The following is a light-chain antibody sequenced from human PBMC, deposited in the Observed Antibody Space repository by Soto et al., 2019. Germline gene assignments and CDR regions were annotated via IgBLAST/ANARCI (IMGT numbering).Light chain of an antibody. V-gene: IGLV1-44*01. CDR3: AAWDDTLRARV. CDR2: SND. J-gene: IGLJ2*01. CDR1: NSNIGRND. Sequence: QSVLAQPPSASGTPGQRVTISCSGSNSNIGRNDVTWYQQVPGTAPQCLIYSNDQRPSGVPDRISGSWSGTSASLAISGLQSGDEAEYYCAAWDDTLRARVFGGGTQLTVL.